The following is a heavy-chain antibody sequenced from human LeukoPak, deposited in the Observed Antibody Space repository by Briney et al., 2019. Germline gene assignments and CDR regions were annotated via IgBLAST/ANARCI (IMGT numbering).Heavy chain of an antibody. V-gene: IGHV5-51*01. CDR2: ISPGDSGI. CDR1: GYSFTNFW. Sequence: GGSLRLSCVASGYSFTNFWIGWVRQMPGKGLEWMGVISPGDSGIRYSPSFQGQVTISVDRSISTAYLQWSSLKASDSAMYYCAAGGASAPWGQGTLVTVSS. J-gene: IGHJ5*02. CDR3: AAGGASAP. D-gene: IGHD3-16*01.